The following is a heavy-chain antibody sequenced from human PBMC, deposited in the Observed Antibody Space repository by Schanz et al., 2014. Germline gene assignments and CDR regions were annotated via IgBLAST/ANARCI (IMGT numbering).Heavy chain of an antibody. CDR3: ARDNRYYLFDY. CDR1: GFAFSSFA. Sequence: VQLMESGGGLVKPGGSLRLSCVASGFAFSSFAMTWVRQAPGKGLEWVALVSSDGNNDYYTDSVKGRFTISRDNSKNTVHLQMNSLRAEDTAVYFCARDNRYYLFDYWGQGALVTVSS. D-gene: IGHD3-16*02. V-gene: IGHV3-30*03. CDR2: VSSDGNND. J-gene: IGHJ4*02.